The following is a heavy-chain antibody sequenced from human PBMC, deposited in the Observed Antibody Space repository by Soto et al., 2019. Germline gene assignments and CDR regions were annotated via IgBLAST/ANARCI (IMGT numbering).Heavy chain of an antibody. J-gene: IGHJ4*02. D-gene: IGHD3-3*01. CDR3: ARDGSDFWSGKFDY. CDR2: ISYDGSNK. V-gene: IGHV3-30-3*01. CDR1: GFTFSSYA. Sequence: QVQLVESGGGVVQPGRSLRLSCAASGFTFSSYAMHWVRQAPGKGLEWVAVISYDGSNKYYADSVKGRFTISRDNSKNTLYLQMNSLRAEDTAVYYCARDGSDFWSGKFDYWGQGTLVTLSS.